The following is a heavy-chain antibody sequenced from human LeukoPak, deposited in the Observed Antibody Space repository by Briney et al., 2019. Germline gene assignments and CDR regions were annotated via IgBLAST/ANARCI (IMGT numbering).Heavy chain of an antibody. J-gene: IGHJ4*01. D-gene: IGHD1-26*01. V-gene: IGHV4-39*07. Sequence: PSETLSLTCTVSSGSISSTSYYWGWIRQPPGKGLEWIGSIYYSGSTYYNPSLKSRVTISVDTSKNQFSLKLTSVTAADTAVYYCARLRSGGSYWWGAFDYWGQGTLVTVSS. CDR2: IYYSGST. CDR1: SGSISSTSYY. CDR3: ARLRSGGSYWWGAFDY.